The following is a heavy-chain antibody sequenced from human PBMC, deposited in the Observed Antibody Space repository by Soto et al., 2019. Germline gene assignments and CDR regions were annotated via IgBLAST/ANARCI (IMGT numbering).Heavy chain of an antibody. CDR3: AKSFIPAATVYYYYGMDV. D-gene: IGHD2-2*01. V-gene: IGHV3-9*01. J-gene: IGHJ6*02. CDR2: ISWNSGSI. CDR1: GVTFDDYA. Sequence: GGSLRLSCAASGVTFDDYAMHWVRQAPGKGLEWVPGISWNSGSIGYADSVKGRFTISRDNAKNSLYLQMNSLRAEDTALYYCAKSFIPAATVYYYYGMDVWGQGTTVTVSS.